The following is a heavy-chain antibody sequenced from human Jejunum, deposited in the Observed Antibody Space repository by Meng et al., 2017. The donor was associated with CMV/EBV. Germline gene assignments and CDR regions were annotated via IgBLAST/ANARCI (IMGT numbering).Heavy chain of an antibody. D-gene: IGHD1-26*01. Sequence: CAASGFTFSRFWMPWVRQAPGKGLVWVASISISDYKFYADSVKGRFSISRDNAKNSLYLHMSSLRGEDTAVYYCGRVLKGGTYLDYWGQGTQVTVSS. J-gene: IGHJ4*02. CDR2: ISISDYK. CDR1: GFTFSRFW. V-gene: IGHV3-21*06. CDR3: GRVLKGGTYLDY.